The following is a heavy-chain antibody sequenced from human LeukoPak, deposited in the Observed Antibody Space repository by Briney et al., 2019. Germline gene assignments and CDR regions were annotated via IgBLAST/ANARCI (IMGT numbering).Heavy chain of an antibody. CDR2: IIPILGIA. Sequence: GASVKVSCKASGGTFSSYAISWVRQAPGQGLEWMGRIIPILGIANYAQKFQGRVTITADKSTSTAYMELSSLRSEDTAVYYCAPLAGYSVYDYWFDPWGQGTLVTVSS. CDR3: APLAGYSVYDYWFDP. V-gene: IGHV1-69*04. J-gene: IGHJ5*02. CDR1: GGTFSSYA. D-gene: IGHD5/OR15-5a*01.